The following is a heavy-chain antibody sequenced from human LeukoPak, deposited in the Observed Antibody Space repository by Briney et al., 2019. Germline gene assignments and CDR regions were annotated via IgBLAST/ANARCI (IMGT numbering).Heavy chain of an antibody. D-gene: IGHD5-12*01. CDR3: AREPYSGYDPYYYYYYMDV. J-gene: IGHJ6*03. CDR1: GGTLSSYA. V-gene: IGHV1-69*05. CDR2: IIPIFGTA. Sequence: GASVKVSCKASGGTLSSYAISWVRQAPGQGLEWMGRIIPIFGTANYAQKFQGRVTITTDESTSTAYMELSSLRSEDTAVYYCAREPYSGYDPYYYYYYMDVWGKGTTVTVSS.